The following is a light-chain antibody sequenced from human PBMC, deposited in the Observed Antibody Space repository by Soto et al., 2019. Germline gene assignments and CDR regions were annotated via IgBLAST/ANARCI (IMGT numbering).Light chain of an antibody. CDR1: RSNIGNNY. V-gene: IGLV1-40*01. CDR3: QSYDNSLSGSRV. J-gene: IGLJ3*02. CDR2: GTN. Sequence: QSVLTQPPSVSAAPGQKVTISCSGSRSNIGNNYVAWYQQFPGTVPKLLIYGTNNRPSGVPDRFSGSKSGMSASLAITGLQAADEANYYCQSYDNSLSGSRVFGGGTKLTVL.